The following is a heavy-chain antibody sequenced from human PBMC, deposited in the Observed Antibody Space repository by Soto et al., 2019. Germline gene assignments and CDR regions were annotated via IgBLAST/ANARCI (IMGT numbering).Heavy chain of an antibody. CDR2: ISITTNYI. CDR1: GFTFSSDS. Sequence: VVSLILSCSASGFTFSSDSINWFRQAPVNGLEWVSSISITTNYIYYGDSMKGRFTISRDNAKNSLYLEMNSLRAEDTAVYYCERESAQLNSTFDYWGQGTLVTVSS. V-gene: IGHV3-21*06. CDR3: ERESAQLNSTFDY. J-gene: IGHJ4*02. D-gene: IGHD1-1*01.